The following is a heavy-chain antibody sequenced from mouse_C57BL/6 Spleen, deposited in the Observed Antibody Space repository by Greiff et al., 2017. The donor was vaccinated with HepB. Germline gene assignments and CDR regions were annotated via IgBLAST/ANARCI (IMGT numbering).Heavy chain of an antibody. CDR3: TRDISGDY. CDR2: ISSGGDYI. J-gene: IGHJ2*01. V-gene: IGHV5-9-1*02. Sequence: EVQGVESGEGLVKPGGSLKLSCAASGFTFSSYAMSWVRQTPEKGLEWVAYISSGGDYIDYADTVKGRSTISRDNARNTLYLQMSSLKSEDTAMYYCTRDISGDYWGQGTTLTVSS. CDR1: GFTFSSYA. D-gene: IGHD4-1*01.